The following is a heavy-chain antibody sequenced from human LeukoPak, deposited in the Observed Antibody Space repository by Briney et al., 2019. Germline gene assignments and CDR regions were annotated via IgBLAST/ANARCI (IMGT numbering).Heavy chain of an antibody. CDR2: IKPDGSEK. CDR1: RFTFSIYW. D-gene: IGHD2-2*01. CDR3: DQPARLNMGV. V-gene: IGHV3-7*01. Sequence: GGSLRLSCVASRFTFSIYWMRWVRPAPARGLEWVANIKPDGSEKYYVDSVKGRFTISRDNAKNSLYLQMNSLRAEDTAVYYCDQPARLNMGVWGQGTTVTVS. J-gene: IGHJ6*02.